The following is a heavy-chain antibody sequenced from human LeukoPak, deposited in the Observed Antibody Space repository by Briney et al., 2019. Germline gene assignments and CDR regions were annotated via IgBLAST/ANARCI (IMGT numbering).Heavy chain of an antibody. V-gene: IGHV4-31*03. J-gene: IGHJ4*02. D-gene: IGHD1-26*01. CDR2: ASYSGGT. Sequence: PSETLSFTCSVSGGSVTGGGYYWSWIRQHPGKGLEWIGFASYSGGTYYNPSLMSRITISVDRSQNQFSLRMRDVTAADTAVYFCATAEWEYFYFDSWGQGALVAVSS. CDR1: GGSVTGGGYY. CDR3: ATAEWEYFYFDS.